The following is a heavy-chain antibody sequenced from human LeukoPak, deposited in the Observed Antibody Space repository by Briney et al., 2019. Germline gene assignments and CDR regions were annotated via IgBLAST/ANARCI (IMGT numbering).Heavy chain of an antibody. J-gene: IGHJ4*02. Sequence: SETLSLTXTVSGGSISSSSYYWGWIRQPPGKGLEWIGSIYYSGSTYYNPSLKSRVTISVDTSKNQFSLKLSSVTAADTAVYYCARQPGKVDYWGQGTLVTVSS. CDR1: GGSISSSSYY. CDR2: IYYSGST. V-gene: IGHV4-39*01. CDR3: ARQPGKVDY.